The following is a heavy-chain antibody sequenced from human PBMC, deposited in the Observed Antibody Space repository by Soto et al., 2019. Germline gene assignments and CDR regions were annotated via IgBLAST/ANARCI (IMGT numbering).Heavy chain of an antibody. CDR3: ARYIVVVTATYAFDI. CDR2: ISYDGSDK. V-gene: IGHV3-30-3*01. J-gene: IGHJ3*02. D-gene: IGHD2-21*02. Sequence: AGGSLRLSCAAPGFTFSSYAIHRVRQAPGKGLEWVAVISYDGSDKYYADSVKGRFTISRDNSKNTLYLQMNSLRAEDTAVYYCARYIVVVTATYAFDIWGQGTMVTVSS. CDR1: GFTFSSYA.